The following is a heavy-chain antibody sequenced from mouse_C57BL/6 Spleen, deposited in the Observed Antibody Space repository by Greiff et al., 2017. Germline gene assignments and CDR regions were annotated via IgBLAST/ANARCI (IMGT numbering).Heavy chain of an antibody. J-gene: IGHJ4*01. D-gene: IGHD1-1*01. CDR2: IWTGGGT. V-gene: IGHV2-9-1*01. CDR1: GFSLTSYA. CDR3: ARYLGGLLRYNAMYY. Sequence: QVQLQQSGPGLVAPSQSLSITCTVSGFSLTSYAISWVRQPPGKGLEWLGVIWTGGGTNYYSALKSRLSLSKDNSKGQVFLKMNSLQTDDTARYYSARYLGGLLRYNAMYYWGQRPSVTVSS.